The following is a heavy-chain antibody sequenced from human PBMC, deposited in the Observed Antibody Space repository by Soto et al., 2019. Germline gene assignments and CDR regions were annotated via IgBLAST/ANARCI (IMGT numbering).Heavy chain of an antibody. CDR1: GGSISSSSYY. Sequence: PSETLSLTCTVSGGSISSSSYYWGWIRQPPGKGLEWIGSIYYSGSTYYNPSLKSRVTISVDTSKNQFSLKLSSVTAADTAVYYCARRSWLEPARFDYWGQGTLVTVSS. D-gene: IGHD1-1*01. V-gene: IGHV4-39*01. J-gene: IGHJ4*02. CDR3: ARRSWLEPARFDY. CDR2: IYYSGST.